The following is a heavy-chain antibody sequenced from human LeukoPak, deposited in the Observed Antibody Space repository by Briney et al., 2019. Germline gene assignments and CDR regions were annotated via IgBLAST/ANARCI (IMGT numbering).Heavy chain of an antibody. V-gene: IGHV3-23*01. Sequence: GGSLRLSCAASGFTFSNYGLSWVRQTPGKGLERVAGISPGGGTTYHADSVKGRFTISRDNSMRTLYLQMNSLRAEGSAIYYCARRGNLVVGVSGDSPNTYFCDYWGRGTQVTVSS. CDR1: GFTFSNYG. D-gene: IGHD3-16*01. CDR3: ARRGNLVVGVSGDSPNTYFCDY. J-gene: IGHJ4*02. CDR2: ISPGGGTT.